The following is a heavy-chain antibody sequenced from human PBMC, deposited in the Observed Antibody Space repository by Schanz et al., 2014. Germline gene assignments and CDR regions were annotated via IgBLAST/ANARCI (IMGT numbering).Heavy chain of an antibody. D-gene: IGHD3-10*01. CDR3: ARAKRFGDMDV. J-gene: IGHJ6*02. Sequence: QLQLVQSGAEVKKPGSSVKVSCKASGGTFSTYTISWVRQAPGQGLEWMGRIIPILGIANYAQKLQGRVTLTTDTSTSTAYMELRNLRSDDTAVYYCARAKRFGDMDVWGQGTTVTVSS. V-gene: IGHV1-69*02. CDR2: IIPILGIA. CDR1: GGTFSTYT.